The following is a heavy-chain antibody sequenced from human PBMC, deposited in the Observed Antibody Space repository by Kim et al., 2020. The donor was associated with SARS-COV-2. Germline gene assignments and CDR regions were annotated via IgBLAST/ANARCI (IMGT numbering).Heavy chain of an antibody. D-gene: IGHD2-15*01. J-gene: IGHJ6*01. Sequence: GGSLRLSCAASGFTLSASAMHWVRQVPGKGLEWVAFILDDGAHKYFGDSVKGRFTISRDNSNNMLFLQMNSLRAEDTAVYYCAKAAESGEGSGNLDCWG. CDR1: GFTLSASA. CDR3: AKAAESGEGSGNLDC. V-gene: IGHV3-30*02. CDR2: ILDDGAHK.